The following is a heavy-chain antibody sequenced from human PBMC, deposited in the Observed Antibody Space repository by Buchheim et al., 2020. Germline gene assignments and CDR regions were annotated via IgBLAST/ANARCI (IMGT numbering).Heavy chain of an antibody. V-gene: IGHV3-74*03. D-gene: IGHD6-13*01. CDR3: AKDPSLRQQLLAGYFDY. CDR2: INSDGSGT. CDR1: GFTFSPYY. J-gene: IGHJ4*02. Sequence: EVQLVESGGGLVQPGGSLRLSCAASGFTFSPYYMHWVRQPPGKGLVWVSRINSDGSGTTYADSVKGRFTISRDNSKNTLYLQMNSLKAEDTAVYYCAKDPSLRQQLLAGYFDYWGQGTL.